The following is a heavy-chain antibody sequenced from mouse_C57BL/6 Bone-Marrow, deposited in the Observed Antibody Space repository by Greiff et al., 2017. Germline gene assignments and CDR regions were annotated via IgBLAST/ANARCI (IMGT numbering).Heavy chain of an antibody. J-gene: IGHJ3*01. CDR1: GYTFTSYG. D-gene: IGHD1-1*01. V-gene: IGHV1-81*01. CDR3: ARWGPRRFLFAY. CDR2: IYPRSGNT. Sequence: VQLQQSGAELARPGASVKLSCKASGYTFTSYGISWVKQRTGQGLEWIGEIYPRSGNTYYNEKFKGKATLTADKSSSTAYMELRSLTSEDSAVYFCARWGPRRFLFAYWGQGTLVTVSA.